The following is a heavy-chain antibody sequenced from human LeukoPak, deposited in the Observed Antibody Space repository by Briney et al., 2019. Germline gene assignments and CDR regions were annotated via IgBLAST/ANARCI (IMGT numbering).Heavy chain of an antibody. CDR3: ARDKTFEVVNYFNY. CDR2: IYTSGST. D-gene: IGHD3-3*01. Sequence: SETLSLTCTVSGGSISSYYWSWIRQPPGKGLEWIGYIYTSGSTNYNPSLKSRVTISVDTSKNQFSLKLSSVTAADTAVYYCARDKTFEVVNYFNYWGQGTLVTVSS. CDR1: GGSISSYY. V-gene: IGHV4-4*09. J-gene: IGHJ4*02.